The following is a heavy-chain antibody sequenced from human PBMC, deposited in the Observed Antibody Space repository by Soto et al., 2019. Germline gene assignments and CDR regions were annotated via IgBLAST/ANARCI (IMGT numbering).Heavy chain of an antibody. CDR3: AREIVVVPAARGSGYYYGMDV. V-gene: IGHV1-69*13. CDR2: IIPILGTA. J-gene: IGHJ6*02. D-gene: IGHD2-2*01. CDR1: GGTFSSYA. Sequence: SVKVSCKASGGTFSSYAISWVRQAPGQGLEWMGGIIPILGTANYAQKFQGRVTITADESTSTAYMELSSLRSEDTAVYYCAREIVVVPAARGSGYYYGMDVWGQGTTVTVSS.